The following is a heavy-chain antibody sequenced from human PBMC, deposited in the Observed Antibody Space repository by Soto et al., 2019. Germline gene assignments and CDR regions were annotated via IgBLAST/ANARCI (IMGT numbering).Heavy chain of an antibody. J-gene: IGHJ6*02. CDR1: GFTFSSYG. V-gene: IGHV3-30*18. D-gene: IGHD2-2*01. CDR3: AKDREDIVVVPAGTVLYYYYGMDV. CDR2: ISYDGSNK. Sequence: PGGSLRLSCAASGFTFSSYGMHWVRQAPGKGLEWVAVISYDGSNKYYADSVKGRFTISRDNSKNTLYLQMNSLRAEDTAVYYCAKDREDIVVVPAGTVLYYYYGMDVWGQGTTVTVSS.